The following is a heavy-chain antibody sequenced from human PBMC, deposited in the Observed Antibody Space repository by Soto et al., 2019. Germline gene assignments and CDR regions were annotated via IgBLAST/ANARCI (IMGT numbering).Heavy chain of an antibody. CDR1: GFTFSSYG. CDR2: IWYDGSNK. J-gene: IGHJ4*02. V-gene: IGHV3-33*01. CDR3: AREGVVIVGASPFDY. D-gene: IGHD1-26*01. Sequence: GGSLRLSCAASGFTFSSYGMHWVRQAPGKGLEWVAVIWYDGSNKYYADSVKGRFTISRDNSKNTLYLQMNSLRAEDTAVYYCAREGVVIVGASPFDYWGQGTLVTVSS.